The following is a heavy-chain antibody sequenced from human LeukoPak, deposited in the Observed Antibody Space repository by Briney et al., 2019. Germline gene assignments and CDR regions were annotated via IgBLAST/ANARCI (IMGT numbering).Heavy chain of an antibody. V-gene: IGHV3-23*01. CDR2: ISGSGGST. CDR3: AKDQLLIAAAGYFDY. CDR1: GFTFSSYA. J-gene: IGHJ4*02. Sequence: PGGSLRLSCAASGFTFSSYAMSWVRQASGKGLEWVSAISGSGGSTYYADSVKGRFTISRDNSKNTLYLQMNSLRAEDTAVYYCAKDQLLIAAAGYFDYWGQGTLVTVSS. D-gene: IGHD6-13*01.